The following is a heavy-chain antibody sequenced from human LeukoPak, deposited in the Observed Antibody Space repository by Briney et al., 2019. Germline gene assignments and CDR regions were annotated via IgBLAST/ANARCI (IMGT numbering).Heavy chain of an antibody. Sequence: SETLSLTCTVSRGSISSYYWSWIRQPPGKGLEWIGYIYYSGSTNYNPSLKSRVTISVDTSKNQFSLKLSSVTAADTAVYYCARARYCSSTSCHPPFATRRIRFDPWGQGTLVTVSS. CDR1: RGSISSYY. CDR3: ARARYCSSTSCHPPFATRRIRFDP. D-gene: IGHD2-2*01. V-gene: IGHV4-59*12. J-gene: IGHJ5*02. CDR2: IYYSGST.